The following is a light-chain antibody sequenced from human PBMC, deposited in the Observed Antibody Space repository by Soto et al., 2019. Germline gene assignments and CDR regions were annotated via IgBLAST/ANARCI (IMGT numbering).Light chain of an antibody. V-gene: IGLV2-11*01. CDR1: SSDVGAYNY. J-gene: IGLJ1*01. CDR3: CSYAGTYTYV. Sequence: QSVLTQPRSVSGSPGQSVTISCTGTSSDVGAYNYVSWYQQHPGKAPKLMIFDVTKRPSGVPDRFSGSKSGNTASLTTSGLQAEDEADYFCCSYAGTYTYVFGTGTKVTVL. CDR2: DVT.